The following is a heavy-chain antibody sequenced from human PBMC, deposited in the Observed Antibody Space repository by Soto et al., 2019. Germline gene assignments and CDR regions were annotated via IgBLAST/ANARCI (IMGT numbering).Heavy chain of an antibody. CDR1: GGSISSYY. J-gene: IGHJ4*02. CDR3: ARGPKVAGSSTLDY. D-gene: IGHD6-19*01. Sequence: SETLSLTSTVSGGSISSYYGSWIRQPPGKKLEWIGYIYYSGTTNYNPSLQSRVTISLDTSKSQFSLKLSSVTAPDTSFYYCARGPKVAGSSTLDYWGQGTLVNVSS. CDR2: IYYSGTT. V-gene: IGHV4-59*08.